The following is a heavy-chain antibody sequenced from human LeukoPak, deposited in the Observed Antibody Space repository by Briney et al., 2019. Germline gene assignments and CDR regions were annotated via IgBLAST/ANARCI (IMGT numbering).Heavy chain of an antibody. Sequence: ASVKVSRKASGYTFTGYYMHWVRQAPGQGLEWMGRINPNSGGTNYAQKFQGRVTMTRDTSISTAYMELSRLRSDDTAVYYCARDLGGSHMGVDYYGLDVWGQGTTVIVSS. V-gene: IGHV1-2*06. CDR1: GYTFTGYY. J-gene: IGHJ6*02. CDR3: ARDLGGSHMGVDYYGLDV. D-gene: IGHD1-26*01. CDR2: INPNSGGT.